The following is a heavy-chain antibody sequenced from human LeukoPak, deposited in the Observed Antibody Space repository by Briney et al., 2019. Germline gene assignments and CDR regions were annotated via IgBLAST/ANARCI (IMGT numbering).Heavy chain of an antibody. CDR1: GGSFSGYY. J-gene: IGHJ4*02. V-gene: IGHV4-34*01. Sequence: SETLSLTCAVYGGSFSGYYWSWIRQPPGKGLEWIGEMNHSGYTKYNSSLKSRVTISVDTSKNQISLKLSSVTAADTAVYYCARKRPWGLSRYFDYWGQGTLVTVSS. D-gene: IGHD7-27*01. CDR2: MNHSGYT. CDR3: ARKRPWGLSRYFDY.